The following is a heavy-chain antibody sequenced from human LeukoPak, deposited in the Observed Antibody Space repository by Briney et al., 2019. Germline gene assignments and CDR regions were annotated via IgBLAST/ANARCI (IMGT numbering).Heavy chain of an antibody. V-gene: IGHV3-23*01. CDR3: AKDSDCYDSSGYRVY. Sequence: PGGSLRLSCAASGFTFSSYAMSWVRQAPGKGLEWVSAISGSGGSTYYADSVKGRFTISRDNSKNTLYLQMNSLRAEDTAVYYCAKDSDCYDSSGYRVYWGQGTLVTVSS. CDR1: GFTFSSYA. J-gene: IGHJ4*02. D-gene: IGHD3-22*01. CDR2: ISGSGGST.